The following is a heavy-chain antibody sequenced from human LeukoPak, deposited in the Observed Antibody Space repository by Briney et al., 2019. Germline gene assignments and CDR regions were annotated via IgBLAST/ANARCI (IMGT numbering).Heavy chain of an antibody. J-gene: IGHJ3*02. Sequence: SETLSLTCTVSGGSISSGGYYWSWIRQHPGKGLEWIGYIYYSGSTNYNPSLKSRVTISVDTSKNQFSLKLSSVTAADTAVYYCASYGRAGPAFDIWGQGTMVTVSS. D-gene: IGHD3-10*01. CDR1: GGSISSGGYY. CDR3: ASYGRAGPAFDI. V-gene: IGHV4-61*08. CDR2: IYYSGST.